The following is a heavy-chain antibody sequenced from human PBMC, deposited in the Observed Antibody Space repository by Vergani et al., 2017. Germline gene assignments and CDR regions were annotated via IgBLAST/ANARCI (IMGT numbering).Heavy chain of an antibody. Sequence: EVQLVESGGGLVKPGGSLRLSCAASGFTFSNAWMSWVRQAPGKGLEWVGRIKSKTDGGTTDYAAPVKGRFTISRDDSKNTLYLQMNSLKTEDTAVYYCKSDSSGYYPRGRTDYWGQGTLVTVSS. CDR2: IKSKTDGGTT. V-gene: IGHV3-15*01. J-gene: IGHJ4*02. CDR1: GFTFSNAW. D-gene: IGHD3-22*01. CDR3: KSDSSGYYPRGRTDY.